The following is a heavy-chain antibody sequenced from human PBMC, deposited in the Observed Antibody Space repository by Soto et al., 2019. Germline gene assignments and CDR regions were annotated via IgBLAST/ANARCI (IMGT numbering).Heavy chain of an antibody. CDR1: GYSFTSYW. CDR3: ARWSPIAASQDTFDT. Sequence: PGESLKISCKGSGYSFTSYWIGCVRQMPGKGLEWMGIIYPGDSDTRYSPSFQGQVTISADKSISTAYMQWSSLKDSDTAMYYCARWSPIAASQDTFDTCGQGTLVTVSS. J-gene: IGHJ5*02. V-gene: IGHV5-51*03. CDR2: IYPGDSDT. D-gene: IGHD6-6*01.